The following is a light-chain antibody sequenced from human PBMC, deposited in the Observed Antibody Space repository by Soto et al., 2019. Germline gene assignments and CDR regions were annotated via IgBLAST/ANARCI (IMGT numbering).Light chain of an antibody. CDR1: SSDVGRYNY. J-gene: IGLJ1*01. CDR3: SSYAGNSRYV. Sequence: QSVLTQPPSASGSPGQSVTISCTGTSSDVGRYNYISWYQQRPGKAPKLIIYEVSKRPSGVPDRLSGFKYGNTASLTVSGLQAEDEADYYCSSYAGNSRYVFGTGTKVTGL. CDR2: EVS. V-gene: IGLV2-8*01.